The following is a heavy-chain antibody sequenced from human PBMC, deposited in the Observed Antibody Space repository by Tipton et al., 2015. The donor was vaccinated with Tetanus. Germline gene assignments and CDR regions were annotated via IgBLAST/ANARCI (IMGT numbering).Heavy chain of an antibody. Sequence: TLSLTCTVSGGSISSYYWSWIRQPPGKGLEWIGYIYYSGSTNYNPSLKSRVTISVDTSKNQFSLNLSSVTAADTAVYYCARGVWFGPGPKYYFDYWGQGALVTVSS. CDR1: GGSISSYY. CDR2: IYYSGST. V-gene: IGHV4-59*01. CDR3: ARGVWFGPGPKYYFDY. D-gene: IGHD3-10*01. J-gene: IGHJ4*02.